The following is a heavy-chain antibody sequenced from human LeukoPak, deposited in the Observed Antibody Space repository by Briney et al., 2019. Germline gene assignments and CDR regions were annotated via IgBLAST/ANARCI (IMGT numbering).Heavy chain of an antibody. CDR2: ISYDGSNK. D-gene: IGHD1-1*01. CDR1: GFIFSNYW. J-gene: IGHJ5*02. Sequence: GGSLRLSCAASGFIFSNYWMHWVRQAPGKGLEWVAVISYDGSNKYYADSVKGRFTISRDNSKNTLYLQMNSLRAEDTAVYYCAKARRTTGFDPWGQGTLVTVSS. CDR3: AKARRTTGFDP. V-gene: IGHV3-30*18.